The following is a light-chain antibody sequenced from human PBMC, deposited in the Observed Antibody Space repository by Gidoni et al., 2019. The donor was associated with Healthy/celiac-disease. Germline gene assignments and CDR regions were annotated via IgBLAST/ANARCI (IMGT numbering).Light chain of an antibody. Sequence: DIQMTPSPSSLSASVGDSVTITCRASQRISTYLNWYQQKPGKAPKLLIYAASSLQSGVPSRFSGSGSGTDFTLTISSLQPEDVATYYCQQSYSTPCTFGPGTKVDIK. J-gene: IGKJ3*01. CDR1: QRISTY. V-gene: IGKV1-39*01. CDR2: AAS. CDR3: QQSYSTPCT.